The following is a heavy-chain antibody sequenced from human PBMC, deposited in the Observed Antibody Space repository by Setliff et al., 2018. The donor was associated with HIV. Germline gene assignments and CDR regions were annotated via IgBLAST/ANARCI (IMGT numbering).Heavy chain of an antibody. CDR1: GFTFSSYA. Sequence: GGSLRLSCAASGFTFSSYAMSWVRQAPERGLEWVSAISGSGGNTYYADSVKGRFTISRDNSKNTLYLQMNSLRAEDTAVYYCVQDYYYGSGSFYYWGQGTLVTVSS. V-gene: IGHV3-23*01. CDR2: ISGSGGNT. J-gene: IGHJ4*02. D-gene: IGHD3-10*01. CDR3: VQDYYYGSGSFYY.